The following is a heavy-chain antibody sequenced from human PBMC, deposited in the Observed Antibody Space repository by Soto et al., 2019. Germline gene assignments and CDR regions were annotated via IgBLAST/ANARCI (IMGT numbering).Heavy chain of an antibody. V-gene: IGHV1-18*01. CDR1: CYTFSIYG. J-gene: IGHJ4*02. D-gene: IGHD3-10*01. CDR3: VRDLDGSGSYYTDY. CDR2: TRPNNGNT. Sequence: SSAKVSCKASCYTFSIYGINWVRQAPGQGLEWMGWTRPNNGNTKYAQNLQGRVTMTTDTSTSTAYMELRSLRPDDTAVYYCVRDLDGSGSYYTDYWGQGTLVTVS.